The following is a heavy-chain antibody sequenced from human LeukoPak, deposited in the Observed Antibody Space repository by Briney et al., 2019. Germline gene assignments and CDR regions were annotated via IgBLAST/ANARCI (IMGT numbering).Heavy chain of an antibody. J-gene: IGHJ6*02. CDR1: GFTFSSYW. CDR3: ARDRPRYCSSTSCYDYYYYGMDV. V-gene: IGHV3-7*03. Sequence: GGSLRLSCAASGFTFSSYWMSWVRQAPGKGLEWVANIKQDGSEKYYEDSVKGRFTISRDDAKNSLYLQMNSLRAEDMAVYYCARDRPRYCSSTSCYDYYYYGMDVWGQGTTVTASS. D-gene: IGHD2-2*01. CDR2: IKQDGSEK.